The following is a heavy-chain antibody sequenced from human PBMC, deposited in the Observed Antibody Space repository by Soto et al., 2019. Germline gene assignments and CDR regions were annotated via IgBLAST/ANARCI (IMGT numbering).Heavy chain of an antibody. V-gene: IGHV4-31*03. CDR2: IYYSGST. J-gene: IGHJ5*02. Sequence: SETLSLTCTFSGGSISSGGYYWSWIRQHPGKGLEWIGYIYYSGSTYYNPSLKSRVTISVDTSKNQFSLKLSSVTAADTAVYYCAREPHPFHVDTALTGFDPWGQGTLVTVSS. CDR3: AREPHPFHVDTALTGFDP. D-gene: IGHD5-18*01. CDR1: GGSISSGGYY.